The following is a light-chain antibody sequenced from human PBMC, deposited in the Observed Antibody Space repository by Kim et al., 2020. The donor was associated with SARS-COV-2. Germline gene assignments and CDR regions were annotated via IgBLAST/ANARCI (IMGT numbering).Light chain of an antibody. CDR3: CSYAGSSTPV. CDR1: SSDVGSYNL. V-gene: IGLV2-23*02. Sequence: QSALTQPASVSGSPGQSITISCTGTSSDVGSYNLVSWYQQNPGKAPKLMIYEVSKRPSGVSNRFSGSKSGNRASLTISGLQAEDEADYYCCSYAGSSTPVLGGGTQVTVL. J-gene: IGLJ2*01. CDR2: EVS.